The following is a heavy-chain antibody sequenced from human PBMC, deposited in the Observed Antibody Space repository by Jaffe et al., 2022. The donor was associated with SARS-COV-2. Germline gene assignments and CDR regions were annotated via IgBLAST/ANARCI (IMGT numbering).Heavy chain of an antibody. V-gene: IGHV3-53*02. D-gene: IGHD3-10*01. CDR1: GFTVSSNY. Sequence: EVQLVETGGGLIQPGGSLRLSCAASGFTVSSNYMSWVRQAPGKGLEWVSVIYSGGSTYYADSVKGRFTISRDNSKNTLYLQMNSLRAEDTAVYYCARVATMVRGTPSGWFDPWGQGTLVTVSS. J-gene: IGHJ5*02. CDR3: ARVATMVRGTPSGWFDP. CDR2: IYSGGST.